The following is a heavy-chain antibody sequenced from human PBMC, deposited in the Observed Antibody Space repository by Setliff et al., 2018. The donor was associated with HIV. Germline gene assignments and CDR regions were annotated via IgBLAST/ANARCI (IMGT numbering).Heavy chain of an antibody. V-gene: IGHV4-31*03. J-gene: IGHJ4*02. D-gene: IGHD1-1*01. Sequence: PSETLSLTCTVSGDSISSGGYYWSWIRQLPGKGLEWIGYIYYSGATYYNPSLKNRVTISLDTSKSQFSLKLNAVTAADTAVYYCARRPPLTTGREYYFDFWGQGTLVTVSS. CDR1: GDSISSGGYY. CDR2: IYYSGAT. CDR3: ARRPPLTTGREYYFDF.